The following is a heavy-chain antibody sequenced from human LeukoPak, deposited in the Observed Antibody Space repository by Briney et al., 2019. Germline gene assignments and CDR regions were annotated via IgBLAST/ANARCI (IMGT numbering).Heavy chain of an antibody. V-gene: IGHV3-7*01. D-gene: IGHD5-24*01. Sequence: GGSLRLSCAASGFTFSRYWMSWVRQAPGKGLEWVANIKQDGSEKYYVDSVKGRFTISRDNAKNSLYLQMNSLRAEDTAVYYCATSPGRVPWGQGTLVTVSS. CDR3: ATSPGRVP. CDR1: GFTFSRYW. CDR2: IKQDGSEK. J-gene: IGHJ5*02.